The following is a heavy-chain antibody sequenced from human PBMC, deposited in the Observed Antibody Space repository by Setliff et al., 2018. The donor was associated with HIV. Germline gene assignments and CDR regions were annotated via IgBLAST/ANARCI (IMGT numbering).Heavy chain of an antibody. CDR1: GGSISSSSYY. Sequence: SETLSLTCTVSGGSISSSSYYWGWIRQPPGKGLEWIGSIYYRGSTYYNPSLKSRVTISVDTSKNQFPLKLNSVTAADTAVYYCARLTRITTASHWGQGTLVTVST. CDR2: IYYRGST. D-gene: IGHD1-1*01. CDR3: ARLTRITTASH. J-gene: IGHJ4*02. V-gene: IGHV4-39*01.